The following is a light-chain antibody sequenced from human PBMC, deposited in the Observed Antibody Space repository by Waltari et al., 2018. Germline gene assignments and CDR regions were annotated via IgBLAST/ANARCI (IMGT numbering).Light chain of an antibody. CDR3: EQYDGSVVT. CDR2: GTF. Sequence: ADEGVTSSSIGWYQQKPGKAPRRLVEGTFHMATGIPDRFSGSRSATDFTLTISRLEPEDFAVYYFEQYDGSVVTFGGGTKVEIK. V-gene: IGKV3-20*01. J-gene: IGKJ4*01. CDR1: EGVTSSS.